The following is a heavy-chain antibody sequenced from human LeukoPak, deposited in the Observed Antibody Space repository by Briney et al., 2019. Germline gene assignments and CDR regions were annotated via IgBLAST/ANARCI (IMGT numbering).Heavy chain of an antibody. CDR2: ISWNSGSI. CDR3: ARNSLIRGYYGMDV. J-gene: IGHJ6*02. CDR1: GFTFNSYW. Sequence: PGGSLRLSCAASGFTFNSYWMSWVRQAPGKGLEWVSGISWNSGSIGYADSVKGRFTISRDNAKNSLYLQMNSLRAEDTALYYCARNSLIRGYYGMDVWGQGTTVTVSS. V-gene: IGHV3-9*01. D-gene: IGHD5-12*01.